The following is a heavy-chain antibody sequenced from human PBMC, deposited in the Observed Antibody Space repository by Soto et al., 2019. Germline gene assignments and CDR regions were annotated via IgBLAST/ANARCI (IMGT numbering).Heavy chain of an antibody. Sequence: GASVKVSCKASGYTFTGYYTHWVRQAPGQGLEWMGWINPNSGGTNCAQKFQGRVTMTRDTSISTAYMELSRLGSDDTAVYHCAREMGYCSSSSCWGGFDPWGQGTLVTVSS. CDR1: GYTFTGYY. D-gene: IGHD2-2*01. J-gene: IGHJ5*02. CDR3: AREMGYCSSSSCWGGFDP. V-gene: IGHV1-2*02. CDR2: INPNSGGT.